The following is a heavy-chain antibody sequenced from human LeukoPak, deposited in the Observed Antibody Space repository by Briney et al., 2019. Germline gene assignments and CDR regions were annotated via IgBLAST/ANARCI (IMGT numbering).Heavy chain of an antibody. CDR3: ARVGGTNYYYYGMDV. V-gene: IGHV4-59*01. Sequence: SETLSLTCIVSGGSISSYYWSWIRQPPGKGLEWIGYIYYSGSTNYNPSLKSRVTISVDTSKNQFSLKLSSVTAADTAVYYCARVGGTNYYYYGMDVWGQGTTVTVSS. CDR2: IYYSGST. J-gene: IGHJ6*02. D-gene: IGHD1-26*01. CDR1: GGSISSYY.